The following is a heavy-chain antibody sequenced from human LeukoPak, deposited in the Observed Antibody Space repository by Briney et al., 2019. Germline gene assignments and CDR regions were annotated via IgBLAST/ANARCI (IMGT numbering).Heavy chain of an antibody. CDR2: ISTYNGDT. Sequence: GASVRVSYRASGYTFTSYGISWVRQAPGQGLEWMGWISTYNGDTNYAQKLQGRVTITTDTSTNTAYMELRSLRSDDTAVYYCAREGLGELTLDYWGQGTLVTVSS. V-gene: IGHV1-18*01. CDR1: GYTFTSYG. D-gene: IGHD3-16*01. J-gene: IGHJ4*02. CDR3: AREGLGELTLDY.